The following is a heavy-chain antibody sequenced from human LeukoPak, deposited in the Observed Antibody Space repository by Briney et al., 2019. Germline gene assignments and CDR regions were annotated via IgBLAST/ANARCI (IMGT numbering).Heavy chain of an antibody. D-gene: IGHD1-26*01. CDR2: INHSGST. J-gene: IGHJ4*02. CDR1: GGSFSGYY. CDR3: ARGRLRGVYSGSYSRGLDFDY. Sequence: SETLSLTCAVYGGSFSGYYWSWIRQPPGKGLEWIGEINHSGSTNYNPSLKSRVTISVDTSKNQFSLKLSSVTAADTAVYYCARGRLRGVYSGSYSRGLDFDYWGQGTLVTVSS. V-gene: IGHV4-34*01.